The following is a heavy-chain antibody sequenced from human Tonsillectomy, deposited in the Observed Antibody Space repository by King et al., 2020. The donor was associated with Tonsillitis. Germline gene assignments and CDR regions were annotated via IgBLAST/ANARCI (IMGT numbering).Heavy chain of an antibody. Sequence: QLVQSGAEVKKPGASVKVSCKASGYTFTSYDINWVRQASGQGLEWMGWMNPNSGNTGYAQKFQGRVTMTRNTSISTAYMELSSLRSEDTAVYYCARRQPAARVMDVWGQGTTVTVSS. CDR1: GYTFTSYD. CDR3: ARRQPAARVMDV. V-gene: IGHV1-8*01. J-gene: IGHJ6*02. D-gene: IGHD2-2*01. CDR2: MNPNSGNT.